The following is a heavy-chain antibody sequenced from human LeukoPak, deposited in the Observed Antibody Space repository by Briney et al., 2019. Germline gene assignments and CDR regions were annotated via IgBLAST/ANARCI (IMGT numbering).Heavy chain of an antibody. J-gene: IGHJ6*02. D-gene: IGHD2-15*01. CDR2: FDPEDGET. V-gene: IGHV1-24*01. CDR1: GYTLTELS. CDR3: ATRSPYCSGGGCYSRYYYGMDV. Sequence: ASVKVSCKVSGYTLTELSMHWVRQAPGKGLEWMGGFDPEDGETIYAQKFQGRVTMTEDTSTDTAYMELSSLRSEDTAVYYCATRSPYCSGGGCYSRYYYGMDVWGQGTTVTVPS.